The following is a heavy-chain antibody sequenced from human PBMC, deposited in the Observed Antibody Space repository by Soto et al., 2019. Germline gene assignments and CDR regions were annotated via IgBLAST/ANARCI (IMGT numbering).Heavy chain of an antibody. Sequence: VQLLESGGGLVRPGGSLRLSWGASGFTFSSYAMSWVRQAPGKGLEWVSGISGSGSRTYYEDSVKGRYTNSRDNSRNTLYLQMSSWGAEDTAIYYCAKDPYKSGTRNYFDYWGQGTLVTVSS. CDR2: ISGSGSRT. CDR1: GFTFSSYA. J-gene: IGHJ4*02. V-gene: IGHV3-23*01. D-gene: IGHD1-1*01. CDR3: AKDPYKSGTRNYFDY.